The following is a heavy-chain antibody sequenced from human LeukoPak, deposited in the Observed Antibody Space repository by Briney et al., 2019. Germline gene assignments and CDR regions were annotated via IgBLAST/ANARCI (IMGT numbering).Heavy chain of an antibody. CDR2: INPNSGGT. CDR1: GYTFTGYY. J-gene: IGHJ1*01. CDR3: ARVLRVVPAAVEYFQH. Sequence: ASVKVSCKASGYTFTGYYMHWVRQAPGQGLEWMGWINPNSGGTNYAQKFQGRVTMTRDTSISTAYMELSRLRSDDTAVYYCARVLRVVPAAVEYFQHWGQGTLVTVSS. V-gene: IGHV1-2*02. D-gene: IGHD2-2*01.